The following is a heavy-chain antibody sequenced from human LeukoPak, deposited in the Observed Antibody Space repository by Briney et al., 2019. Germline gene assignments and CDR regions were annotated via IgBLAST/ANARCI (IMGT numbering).Heavy chain of an antibody. CDR1: GFTLSNYW. CDR3: ASDEGSFDY. Sequence: GGSLRLSCAAPGFTLSNYWMIHWVRQVPGKGLQWVSRINNDGNLKTDGRDTGYADSVKGRFTISTDNAKNTLYLQMYSLRAEDTAVYYCASDEGSFDYWGQGTLVTVSS. V-gene: IGHV3-74*01. CDR2: INNDGNLKTDGRDT. J-gene: IGHJ4*02.